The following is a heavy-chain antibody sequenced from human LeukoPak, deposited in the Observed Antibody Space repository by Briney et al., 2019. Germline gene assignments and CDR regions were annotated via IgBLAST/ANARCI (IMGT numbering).Heavy chain of an antibody. Sequence: QPGGSLRLFCAASGFTFDIYGMKWIRQAPGKRLEWVSHISSGSSPKYYADSVRGRFTISRDNAKKSLYLQMNSLRVEDTAVYYCARGDDGAYWGQGTLVTVSS. V-gene: IGHV3-48*04. CDR1: GFTFDIYG. J-gene: IGHJ4*02. CDR2: ISSGSSPK. CDR3: ARGDDGAY. D-gene: IGHD3-16*01.